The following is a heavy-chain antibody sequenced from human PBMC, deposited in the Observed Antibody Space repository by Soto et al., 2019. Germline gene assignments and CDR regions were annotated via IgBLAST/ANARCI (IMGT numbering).Heavy chain of an antibody. D-gene: IGHD6-19*01. J-gene: IGHJ6*04. CDR3: ARINQWPYGMDV. Sequence: QVQLVESGGGVVQPGRSLRLSCAASGFTFSSYGMHWVRQAPGKGLEWVAVIWYDGSNKYYADSVKGRFTISRDNSKYTLYLQMNCRRAEDPAVYYCARINQWPYGMDVWGKGTTVTVSS. V-gene: IGHV3-33*01. CDR2: IWYDGSNK. CDR1: GFTFSSYG.